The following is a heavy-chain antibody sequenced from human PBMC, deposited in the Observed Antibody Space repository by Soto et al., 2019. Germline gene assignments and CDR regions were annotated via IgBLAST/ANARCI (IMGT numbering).Heavy chain of an antibody. V-gene: IGHV3-33*01. CDR2: IWYDGSNK. D-gene: IGHD6-13*01. CDR1: GFTFSSHG. J-gene: IGHJ3*02. CDR3: ARDGQQTSPYVFDI. Sequence: QVQLVESGGGVVQPGGSLRLSCAPSGFTFSSHGMHWVRQAPGKGLEWVSFIWYDGSNKYYADSVKGRFTISRDNSKNTLCLQMNSLRAEDTAVYYCARDGQQTSPYVFDIWGQGTMVTVSS.